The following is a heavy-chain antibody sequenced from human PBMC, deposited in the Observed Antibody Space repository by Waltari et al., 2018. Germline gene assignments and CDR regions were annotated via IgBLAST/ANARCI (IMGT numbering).Heavy chain of an antibody. D-gene: IGHD6-13*01. CDR1: GYTFTSYD. Sequence: QVQLVQSGAEVKKPGASVKVSCKASGYTFTSYDINWVRQATGQGLEWMGWMNPNSGNTGYAQKFQGRVTMTRNTSISTAYMELSSLRSEDTAVYYCVRAAQIAAAGNWYFDLWGRGTLVTVSS. CDR3: VRAAQIAAAGNWYFDL. V-gene: IGHV1-8*01. CDR2: MNPNSGNT. J-gene: IGHJ2*01.